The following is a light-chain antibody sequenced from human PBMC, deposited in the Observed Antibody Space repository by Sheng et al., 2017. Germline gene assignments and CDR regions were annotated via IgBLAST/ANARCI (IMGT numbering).Light chain of an antibody. J-gene: IGLJ2*01. CDR1: NIGSKS. V-gene: IGLV3-21*03. CDR3: QIWDSGGDHPGMV. CDR2: DDR. Sequence: SYELTQPPSVSVAPGKTARITCGGNNIGSKSVHWYQQKAGQAPLLVLYDDRDRPSGIPERFSGSNSGNTATLTISRVEAGDEADYYCQIWDSGGDHPGMVFGGGTKLTVL.